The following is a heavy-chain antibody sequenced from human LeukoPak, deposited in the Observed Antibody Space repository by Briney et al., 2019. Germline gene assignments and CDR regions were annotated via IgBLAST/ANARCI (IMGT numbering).Heavy chain of an antibody. CDR1: GFTFSAYW. Sequence: PGGSLRLSCAASGFTFSAYWMSWVRQARGRGLEWVASIKQDGSEKYYVNSVKGRFTISRDNARNSLYLQMDSLRPEDTAVYYCAKDPSTGGDGFYFDYWGQGTLVTVSS. J-gene: IGHJ4*02. CDR2: IKQDGSEK. D-gene: IGHD5-24*01. V-gene: IGHV3-7*01. CDR3: AKDPSTGGDGFYFDY.